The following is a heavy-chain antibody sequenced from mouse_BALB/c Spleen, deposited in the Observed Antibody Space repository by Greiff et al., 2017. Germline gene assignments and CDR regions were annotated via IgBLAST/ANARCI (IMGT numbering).Heavy chain of an antibody. CDR1: GYSITSDYA. D-gene: IGHD2-14*01. Sequence: EVQRVESGPGLVKPSQSLSLTCTVTGYSITSDYAWNWIRQFPGNKLEWMGYISYSGSTSYNPSLKSRISITRDTSKNQFFLQLNSVTTEDTATYYCARSRGYDGGFAYWGQGTLVTVSA. J-gene: IGHJ3*01. CDR3: ARSRGYDGGFAY. CDR2: ISYSGST. V-gene: IGHV3-2*02.